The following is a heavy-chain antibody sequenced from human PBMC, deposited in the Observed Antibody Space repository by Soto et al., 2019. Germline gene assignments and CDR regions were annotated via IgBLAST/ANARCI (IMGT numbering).Heavy chain of an antibody. D-gene: IGHD3-22*01. CDR1: GGTFSSYA. Sequence: SVKVSCKASGGTFSSYAISWVRQAPGQGLEWMGGIIPIFGTANYAQKFQGRVTITADESTSTAYMELSSLRSEDTAVYYCARGGSPPITMIVHPLDYWGQGTLVTVSS. CDR2: IIPIFGTA. J-gene: IGHJ4*02. CDR3: ARGGSPPITMIVHPLDY. V-gene: IGHV1-69*13.